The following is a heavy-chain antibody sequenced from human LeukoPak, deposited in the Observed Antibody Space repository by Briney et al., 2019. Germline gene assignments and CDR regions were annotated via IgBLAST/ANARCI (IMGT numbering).Heavy chain of an antibody. CDR1: GSTFSSHS. CDR3: GRGSGCFFY. CDR2: IKEDGSEK. J-gene: IGHJ4*02. V-gene: IGHV3-7*01. Sequence: GGSLRLSCTASGSTFSSHSMSWVRQAPGKGLEWVANIKEDGSEKYYVDSVKGRFTISRDDAKNSLYLQMNSLRAEDTAVYYCGRGSGCFFYWGRGPLVTVSS. D-gene: IGHD6-19*01.